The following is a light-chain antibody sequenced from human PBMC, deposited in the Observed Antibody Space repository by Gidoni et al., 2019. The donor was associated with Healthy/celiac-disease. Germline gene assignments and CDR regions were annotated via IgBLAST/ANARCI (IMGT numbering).Light chain of an antibody. V-gene: IGLV1-51*01. J-gene: IGLJ3*02. CDR1: SSNIGNNY. CDR2: DNI. CDR3: GTWDSNLSAWV. Sequence: QSVLTQPPSVSAAPGQKVTISCSGSSSNIGNNYVSWYQQLPGTAPQLLIYDNIRRPSGIPDRFSGSKSGTSATLGITGLQTGDEADYYCGTWDSNLSAWVFGGGTKLTVL.